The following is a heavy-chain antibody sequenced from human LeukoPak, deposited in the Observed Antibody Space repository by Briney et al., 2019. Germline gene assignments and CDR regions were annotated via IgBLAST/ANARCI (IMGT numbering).Heavy chain of an antibody. V-gene: IGHV3-21*01. D-gene: IGHD6-19*01. Sequence: GGSLRLSCAASGFTFSNYAMSWVRQAPGKGLEWVSSISSSSSYIYYADSVKGRFTISRDNAKNSLYLQMNSLRAEDTAVYYCARSTVAASDYWGQGTLVTVSS. J-gene: IGHJ4*02. CDR3: ARSTVAASDY. CDR2: ISSSSSYI. CDR1: GFTFSNYA.